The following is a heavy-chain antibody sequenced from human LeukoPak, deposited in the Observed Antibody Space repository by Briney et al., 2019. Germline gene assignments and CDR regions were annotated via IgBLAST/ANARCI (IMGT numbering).Heavy chain of an antibody. CDR3: AKDYYYGSGSYWGAFDI. V-gene: IGHV3-23*01. CDR1: GFTFSSYA. J-gene: IGHJ3*02. D-gene: IGHD3-10*01. Sequence: GGSLRLSCAASGFTFSSYAMSWVRQAPGKGLEWVSTISGSGSNTFYADSVKGRFTISRDNSKNTLYLQMNSLRAEDTAVYYCAKDYYYGSGSYWGAFDIWGQGTMVTVSS. CDR2: ISGSGSNT.